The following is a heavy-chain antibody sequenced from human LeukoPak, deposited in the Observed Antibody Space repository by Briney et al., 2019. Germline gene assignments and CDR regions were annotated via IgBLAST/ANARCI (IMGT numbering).Heavy chain of an antibody. CDR2: ISWNSGSI. CDR1: GFTFDDYA. CDR3: AKESSLGAMVFLFDY. J-gene: IGHJ4*02. D-gene: IGHD5-18*01. Sequence: PGRSLRLSCAASGFTFDDYAMHWVRHAPGKGLEWVSGISWNSGSIGYADSVKGRFTISRDNAKNSLYLQMNSLRAEDTALYYCAKESSLGAMVFLFDYWGQGTLVTVSS. V-gene: IGHV3-9*01.